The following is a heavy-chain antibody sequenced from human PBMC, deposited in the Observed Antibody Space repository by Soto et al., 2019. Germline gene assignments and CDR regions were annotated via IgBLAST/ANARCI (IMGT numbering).Heavy chain of an antibody. V-gene: IGHV4-34*01. Sequence: QVQLQQWGAGLLKPSETLSLTCAVSGGFVSSGSYYWSWIRQPPGKGLEWIGEMSHSGGTHFNPSLRSRVTNSVDTSKNQFSLKMSSVAAADTALDYCARVERGTATTVVDAFDIWGPGTMVTVSS. D-gene: IGHD1-1*01. CDR2: MSHSGGT. CDR3: ARVERGTATTVVDAFDI. CDR1: GGFVSSGSYY. J-gene: IGHJ3*02.